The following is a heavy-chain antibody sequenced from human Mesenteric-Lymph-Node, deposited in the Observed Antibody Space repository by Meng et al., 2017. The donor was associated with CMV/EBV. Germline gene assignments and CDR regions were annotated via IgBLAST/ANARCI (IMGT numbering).Heavy chain of an antibody. J-gene: IGHJ4*02. CDR3: ARDREPTYYYDSSPDY. CDR2: INSDGSST. Sequence: SGFTFSSYWMHWVRQAPGKGLVWVSRINSDGSSTSYADSVKGRFTISRDNAKNTLYLQMNSLRAEDTAVYYCARDREPTYYYDSSPDYWGQGTLVTVSS. D-gene: IGHD3-22*01. CDR1: GFTFSSYW. V-gene: IGHV3-74*01.